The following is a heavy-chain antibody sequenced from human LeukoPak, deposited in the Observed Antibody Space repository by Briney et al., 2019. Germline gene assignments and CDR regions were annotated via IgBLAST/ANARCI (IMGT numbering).Heavy chain of an antibody. CDR1: GLTFINAW. Sequence: GGSLRLSCAASGLTFINAWMTWVRQAPGKGLEWVGRIQSTTDGGTPDYATPVKGRFTISRDDSKNTLYLQMNSLKTEDTAVYYCTSGVGTLGYWGQGALVTVSS. V-gene: IGHV3-15*01. CDR3: TSGVGTLGY. D-gene: IGHD1-14*01. CDR2: IQSTTDGGTP. J-gene: IGHJ4*02.